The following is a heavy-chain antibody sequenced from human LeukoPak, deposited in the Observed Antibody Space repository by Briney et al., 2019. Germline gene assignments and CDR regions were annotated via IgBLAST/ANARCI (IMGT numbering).Heavy chain of an antibody. Sequence: SETLSLACTVSGGSISSGSYYWGWIRQPPGKGLEWIGNIYYSGSTNYNPSLKSRVTISVDTSKNQFSLKLSSVTAADTAVYYCAREAGIAAAGTSWFDPWGQGTLVTVSS. V-gene: IGHV4-61*01. J-gene: IGHJ5*02. CDR3: AREAGIAAAGTSWFDP. CDR2: IYYSGST. D-gene: IGHD6-13*01. CDR1: GGSISSGSYY.